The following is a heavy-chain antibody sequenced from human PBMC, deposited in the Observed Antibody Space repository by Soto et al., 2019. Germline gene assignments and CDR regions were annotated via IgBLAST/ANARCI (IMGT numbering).Heavy chain of an antibody. J-gene: IGHJ3*02. V-gene: IGHV1-69*13. Sequence: GASVKVSCKASGGTFSSYAISWVRQAPGQGLEWMGGIIPIFGTANYAQKFQGRVTITADESTSTAYMELGSLRSEDTAVYYCARDLRVLYYYDSSGPLDAFDIWGQGTMVT. CDR3: ARDLRVLYYYDSSGPLDAFDI. CDR2: IIPIFGTA. CDR1: GGTFSSYA. D-gene: IGHD3-22*01.